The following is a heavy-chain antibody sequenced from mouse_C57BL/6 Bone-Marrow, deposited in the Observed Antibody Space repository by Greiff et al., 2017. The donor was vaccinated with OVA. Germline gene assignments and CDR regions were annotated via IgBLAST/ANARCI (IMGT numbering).Heavy chain of an antibody. CDR1: GYTFTSYG. J-gene: IGHJ4*01. V-gene: IGHV1-58*01. D-gene: IGHD2-1*01. CDR3: ARGEIYYGNLYAMDC. Sequence: VQLQQSGAELVRPGSSVKMSCKTSGYTFTSYGINWVKQRPGQGLEWIGYIYLGNGYTESNEKFKGKATLTSDTSSSTDYMQLSSLTSEDSAIYCCARGEIYYGNLYAMDCGGKGATVTVSS. CDR2: IYLGNGYT.